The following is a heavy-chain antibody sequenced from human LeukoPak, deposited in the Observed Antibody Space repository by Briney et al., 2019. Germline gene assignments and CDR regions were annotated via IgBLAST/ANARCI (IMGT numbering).Heavy chain of an antibody. D-gene: IGHD3-22*01. V-gene: IGHV3-21*01. J-gene: IGHJ4*02. Sequence: PGRSLRLSCAASGFTFSSYSMNWVRQAPGKGLEWVSFISRSSNVIFYADSVKGRFTITRDNAKNSLYLEMNSLRAEDTAVYHCARDHYEEICPDYWGQGTLVTVSS. CDR2: ISRSSNVI. CDR1: GFTFSSYS. CDR3: ARDHYEEICPDY.